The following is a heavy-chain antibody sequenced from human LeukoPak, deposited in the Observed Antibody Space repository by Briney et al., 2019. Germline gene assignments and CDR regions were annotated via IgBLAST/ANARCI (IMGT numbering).Heavy chain of an antibody. D-gene: IGHD3-16*02. CDR1: GFTFSGYW. CDR2: ISRSESYI. CDR3: ARDLSDYIWGSYRYFDY. V-gene: IGHV3-21*01. Sequence: PGGSLRLSCAASGFTFSGYWMQWVRQAPGKELEWVSSISRSESYIYHADSVKGRFTISRDNAKNSLYLQMNSLRAEDTAVYYCARDLSDYIWGSYRYFDYWGQGTLVTVSS. J-gene: IGHJ4*02.